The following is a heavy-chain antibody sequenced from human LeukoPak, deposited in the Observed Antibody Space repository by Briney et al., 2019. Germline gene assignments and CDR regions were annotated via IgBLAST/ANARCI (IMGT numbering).Heavy chain of an antibody. CDR1: GYTFTSYG. V-gene: IGHV1-18*01. J-gene: IGHJ3*02. D-gene: IGHD3-10*01. CDR2: ISAYNGNT. CDR3: ARGIGRFGELFDAYDI. Sequence: GAPVKVSCKASGYTFTSYGLSWVRQAPGQGLEWMGWISAYNGNTNYAQKFQGRVTMTTDTSTSTAYMELRSLRSDDTAVYYCARGIGRFGELFDAYDIWGQGAMLAVSS.